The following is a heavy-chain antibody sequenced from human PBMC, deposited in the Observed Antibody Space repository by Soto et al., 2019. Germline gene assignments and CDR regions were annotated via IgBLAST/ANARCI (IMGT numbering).Heavy chain of an antibody. J-gene: IGHJ4*02. CDR3: ATAGRRSCGDDCYLDY. Sequence: ASVKVSCKASGYTFSDFYISWVRQAPGQGLEWMGWINPNSGDTNYAQKFKGWVTLTRDTSINTAYMELTRLGPDDTAMYFCATAGRRSCGDDCYLDYWGQGTPVTVSS. D-gene: IGHD2-21*02. CDR1: GYTFSDFY. V-gene: IGHV1-2*04. CDR2: INPNSGDT.